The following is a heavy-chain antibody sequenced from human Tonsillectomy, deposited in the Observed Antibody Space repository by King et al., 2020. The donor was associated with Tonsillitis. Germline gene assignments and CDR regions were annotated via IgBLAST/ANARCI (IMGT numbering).Heavy chain of an antibody. Sequence: VQLVESGGGVVQPGRSLRLSCAASGFTFRSYGMHWVRQAPGKGLEWVAVIWYDGSDKFYADSVRGRFTISRDNSKNTLYLQMNSLRVDDTAVYYCARPPTWRNGGNIDAFDVWGQGTLVTVSS. D-gene: IGHD4-23*01. CDR2: IWYDGSDK. CDR1: GFTFRSYG. J-gene: IGHJ3*01. V-gene: IGHV3-33*08. CDR3: ARPPTWRNGGNIDAFDV.